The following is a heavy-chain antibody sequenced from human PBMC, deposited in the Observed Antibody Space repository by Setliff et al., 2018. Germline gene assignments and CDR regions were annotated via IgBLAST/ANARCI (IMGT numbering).Heavy chain of an antibody. V-gene: IGHV3-66*01. CDR1: GFSVSTND. J-gene: IGHJ6*02. D-gene: IGHD2-15*01. CDR3: ARGLCVGQSCYWPKAMDV. Sequence: GGSLRLSCAASGFSVSTNDMTWVRQAPGKGLEWVSVLYPNLVTNYAASVKERFTVSRDESKNMVYLQMNNLEVDDTAIYYCARGLCVGQSCYWPKAMDVWGQGATVTVPS. CDR2: LYPNLVT.